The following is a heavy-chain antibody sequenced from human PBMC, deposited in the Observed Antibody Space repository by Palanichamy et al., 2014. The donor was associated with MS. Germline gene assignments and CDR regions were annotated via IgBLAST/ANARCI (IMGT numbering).Heavy chain of an antibody. Sequence: QVQLQQWGGRTVEAFGDPVPHLRCLWWVLQWLLLELDPPAPRKGLEWIGEINHSGSTNYNPSLKSRVTISVDTSKNQFSLKLSSVTAADTAVYYCARGGLYSSGWYSRYYFDYWGQGTLVTVSS. CDR1: WVLQWLL. D-gene: IGHD6-19*01. J-gene: IGHJ4*02. CDR2: INHSGST. V-gene: IGHV4-34*01. CDR3: ARGGLYSSGWYSRYYFDY.